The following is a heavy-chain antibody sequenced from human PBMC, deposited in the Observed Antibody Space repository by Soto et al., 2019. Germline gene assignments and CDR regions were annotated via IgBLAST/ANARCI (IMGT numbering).Heavy chain of an antibody. J-gene: IGHJ4*02. CDR3: ARISQSDFWSGYYYFFDY. V-gene: IGHV1-18*01. CDR2: ITAFNGNT. Sequence: QVHLVQSGAELEKPGASVKVSCKASGYTFTDYGISWVRQAPGQGLQWMGWITAFNGNTKYAQQFQGRVTMTTDTSTSTAYMELRSLESDDTAVYYCARISQSDFWSGYYYFFDYWGQGTLVTVSS. CDR1: GYTFTDYG. D-gene: IGHD3-3*01.